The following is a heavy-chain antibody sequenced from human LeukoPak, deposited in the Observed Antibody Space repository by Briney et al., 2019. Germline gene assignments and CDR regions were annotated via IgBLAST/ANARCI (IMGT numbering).Heavy chain of an antibody. CDR2: VKQDGSQK. CDR3: ARDTAALKICSGYSI. CDR1: GFTFNNYW. Sequence: PGGSLRLSCAASGFTFNNYWMSCVRQAPGKGLEWVANVKQDGSQKYYVDSVKGRFTISRDNAQNSLYLQMNSLRAEDTAVYYCARDTAALKICSGYSIWGQGTLVTVSS. D-gene: IGHD3-3*01. V-gene: IGHV3-7*01. J-gene: IGHJ4*02.